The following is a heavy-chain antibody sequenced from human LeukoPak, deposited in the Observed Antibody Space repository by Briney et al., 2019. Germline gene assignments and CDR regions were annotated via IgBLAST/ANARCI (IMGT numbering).Heavy chain of an antibody. CDR1: GFTFKNYG. CDR3: ARVNVDIVATTEATFDY. J-gene: IGHJ4*02. Sequence: GGSLRLSCAASGFTFKNYGMHWVRQAPVKGLEWVAFIRYDGSNKYYADSVKGRFTISRDNSKNTLYLQMNSLRAEDTAVYYCARVNVDIVATTEATFDYWGQGTLVTVSS. CDR2: IRYDGSNK. D-gene: IGHD5-12*01. V-gene: IGHV3-30*02.